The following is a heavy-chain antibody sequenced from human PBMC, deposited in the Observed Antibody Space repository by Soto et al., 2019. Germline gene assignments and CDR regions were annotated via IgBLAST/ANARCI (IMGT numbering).Heavy chain of an antibody. Sequence: ASVKVSFKVSGYTLTELSMHWVRQAPGKGLEWMGGFDPEDGETIYAQKFQGRVTMTEDTSTDTAYMELSSLRSEDTAVYYCATWPLHLGELSFDYWGQGTLVTVSS. V-gene: IGHV1-24*01. CDR2: FDPEDGET. D-gene: IGHD3-16*02. CDR1: GYTLTELS. CDR3: ATWPLHLGELSFDY. J-gene: IGHJ4*02.